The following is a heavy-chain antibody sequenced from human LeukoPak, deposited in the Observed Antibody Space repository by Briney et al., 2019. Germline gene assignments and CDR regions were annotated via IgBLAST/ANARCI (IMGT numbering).Heavy chain of an antibody. D-gene: IGHD6-13*01. CDR1: GFTFSSYG. Sequence: GGSLRLSCAASGFTFSSYGMHWVRQAPGKGLEWVAVISYDGSNKYYADSVKGRFTISRDNSKNTLYLQMNSLRAEDTAVYYCAKELAAAGNPAFDSWGQGIVVTVSS. J-gene: IGHJ4*02. CDR2: ISYDGSNK. V-gene: IGHV3-30*18. CDR3: AKELAAAGNPAFDS.